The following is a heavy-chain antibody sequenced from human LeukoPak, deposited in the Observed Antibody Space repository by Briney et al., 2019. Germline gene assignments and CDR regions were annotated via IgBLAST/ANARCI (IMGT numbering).Heavy chain of an antibody. Sequence: ASVKVSCKASGYTFTSYDINWVRQATGQGLKWMGWMNPNSGNTGYAQKFQGRVTMTRNTSISTAYMELSSLRSEDTAVYYCARVGYDSSGYYAAFDIWGQGTMVTVSS. CDR2: MNPNSGNT. J-gene: IGHJ3*02. V-gene: IGHV1-8*01. CDR1: GYTFTSYD. CDR3: ARVGYDSSGYYAAFDI. D-gene: IGHD3-22*01.